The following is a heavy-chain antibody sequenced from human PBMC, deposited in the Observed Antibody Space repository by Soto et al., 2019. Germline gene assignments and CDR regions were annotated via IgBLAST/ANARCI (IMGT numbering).Heavy chain of an antibody. CDR2: INSDGSSI. CDR3: ARDPSNYHDSSFVSAPFDY. Sequence: EVQLVESGGGLVQPGGSLRLSCAASGFTFSSYWMHWVRQAPGKGLVWVSRINSDGSSISYADSVKGRFTISRDNAKNTLYLQMNSLRAEDTAVYYCARDPSNYHDSSFVSAPFDYWGQGTLVTVSS. J-gene: IGHJ4*02. D-gene: IGHD3-22*01. V-gene: IGHV3-74*01. CDR1: GFTFSSYW.